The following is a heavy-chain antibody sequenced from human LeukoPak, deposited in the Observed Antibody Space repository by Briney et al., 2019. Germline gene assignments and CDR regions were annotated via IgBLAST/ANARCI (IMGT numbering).Heavy chain of an antibody. V-gene: IGHV3-21*01. J-gene: IGHJ4*02. Sequence: PGGSLRLSCAASGFTFSSYSMNWVRQAPGKGLEWVSSISSSSSYIYYADSVKGRFTISRDNAKNSLYLQMNSLRAEDTAVYYCARDAGYYYGSGSYYSDYWGQGTLVTVSS. D-gene: IGHD3-10*01. CDR3: ARDAGYYYGSGSYYSDY. CDR2: ISSSSSYI. CDR1: GFTFSSYS.